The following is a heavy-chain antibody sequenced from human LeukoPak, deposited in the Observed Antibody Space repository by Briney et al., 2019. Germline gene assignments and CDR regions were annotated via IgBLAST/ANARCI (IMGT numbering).Heavy chain of an antibody. CDR2: IYYSGST. CDR3: ARVDIRSGGNYGMDV. D-gene: IGHD2-15*01. Sequence: SQTLSLTCTVSGDSISSGGYYWSWIRQHPGTGLEWIGYIYYSGSTYYNPSLKSRVTISVDTSKTQFSLNLSSVTAADTAVFYCARVDIRSGGNYGMDVWGQGTTVTVSS. J-gene: IGHJ6*02. CDR1: GDSISSGGYY. V-gene: IGHV4-31*03.